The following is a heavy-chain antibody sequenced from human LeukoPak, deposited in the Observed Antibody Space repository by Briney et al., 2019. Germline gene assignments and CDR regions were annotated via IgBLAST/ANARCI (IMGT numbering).Heavy chain of an antibody. Sequence: GASVKVSCKASGYTFTSYAMHWVRQAPGQRLEWMGWINAGNGNTKYSQKFQGRVTITRDTSASTAYMELSSLRSEDTAVYYCAAVPAVAGKKDYYGMDVWGQGTTVTVSS. J-gene: IGHJ6*02. D-gene: IGHD6-19*01. CDR2: INAGNGNT. CDR1: GYTFTSYA. CDR3: AAVPAVAGKKDYYGMDV. V-gene: IGHV1-3*01.